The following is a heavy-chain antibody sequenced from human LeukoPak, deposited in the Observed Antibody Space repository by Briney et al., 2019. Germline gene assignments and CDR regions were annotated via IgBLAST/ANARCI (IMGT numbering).Heavy chain of an antibody. J-gene: IGHJ6*03. V-gene: IGHV4-59*11. CDR2: IYYSGST. D-gene: IGHD3-16*02. Sequence: SETLSLTCTISGGSISSHYWSWIRQPPGKGLEWIGYIYYSGSTNYNASLKSRVTISVDTSKNQFSLKLSSVTAADTAVYYCARDRRYRLRVSDYYYYMDVWGKGTTVTVSS. CDR1: GGSISSHY. CDR3: ARDRRYRLRVSDYYYYMDV.